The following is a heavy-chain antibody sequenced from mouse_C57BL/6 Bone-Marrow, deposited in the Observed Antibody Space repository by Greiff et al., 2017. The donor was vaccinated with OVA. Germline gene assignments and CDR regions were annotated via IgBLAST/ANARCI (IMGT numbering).Heavy chain of an antibody. CDR3: ARDRGGITVAEGLYYFDY. D-gene: IGHD1-1*01. Sequence: EVKLQESGGGLVKPGGSLKLSCAASGFTFSSYAMSWVRQTPEKRLEWVATISDGGSYTYYPDNVKGRFTITRDNAKNTLYMQMSHLKSEDTAMYYCARDRGGITVAEGLYYFDYWGQGTTLTVSS. CDR1: GFTFSSYA. V-gene: IGHV5-4*01. J-gene: IGHJ2*01. CDR2: ISDGGSYT.